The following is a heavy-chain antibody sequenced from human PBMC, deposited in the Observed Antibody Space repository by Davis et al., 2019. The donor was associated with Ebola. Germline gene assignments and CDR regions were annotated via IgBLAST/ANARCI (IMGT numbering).Heavy chain of an antibody. Sequence: SGPTLVKPTQTLTLTCTFSGFSLSTRAMCVSWIRQPPGKALEWLARIEWDDAKYYSTPLQTRLSISKDTSKNQVVLTMTNMDPVDTATYYCARKAAAGPDYWGQGTLVTVSS. CDR2: IEWDDAK. D-gene: IGHD6-13*01. CDR1: GFSLSTRAMC. V-gene: IGHV2-70*12. J-gene: IGHJ4*02. CDR3: ARKAAAGPDY.